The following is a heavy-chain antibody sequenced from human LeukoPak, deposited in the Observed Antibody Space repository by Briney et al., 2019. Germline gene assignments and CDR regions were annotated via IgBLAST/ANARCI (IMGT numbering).Heavy chain of an antibody. CDR3: AKGRIKTVVVNRFDY. V-gene: IGHV3-53*05. J-gene: IGHJ4*02. CDR1: VFIVSTHY. Sequence: VGSLRLSCAASVFIVSTHYMSDARDAPAKGRKCVSCIYSGCRTNNSDCVKCLLYISRDNSKNTLYLQMNSLRAEDTAVYYCAKGRIKTVVVNRFDYWGQGNLVTVSS. D-gene: IGHD2-15*01. CDR2: IYSGCRT.